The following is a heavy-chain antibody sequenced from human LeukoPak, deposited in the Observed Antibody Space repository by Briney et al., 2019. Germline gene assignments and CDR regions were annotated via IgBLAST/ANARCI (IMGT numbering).Heavy chain of an antibody. CDR2: ISSSSSYI. D-gene: IGHD5-24*01. CDR3: ARDFRTQLDGYSPPYHFDY. J-gene: IGHJ4*02. CDR1: GFIFSSYS. Sequence: GGSLRLSCEASGFIFSSYSMSWVRQAPGKGLEWVSSISSSSSYIYYADSVSGRFTISRDNAKNSLYLQMNSLRAEDTAVYYCARDFRTQLDGYSPPYHFDYWGQGILVTVSS. V-gene: IGHV3-21*01.